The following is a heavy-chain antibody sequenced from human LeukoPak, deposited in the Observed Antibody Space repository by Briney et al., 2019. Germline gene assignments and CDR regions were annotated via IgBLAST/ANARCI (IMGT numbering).Heavy chain of an antibody. CDR2: MRQDGGEI. J-gene: IGHJ4*02. CDR1: GFTFSTYW. Sequence: GGSLRLSCAASGFTFSTYWMSWVRQAPGKGLEWVANMRQDGGEIYYVDSVKGRFTISRDNAKNSLSLQMNGLRAEDTAVYYCARRVSGREKYFDYWGQGTPVTVSS. V-gene: IGHV3-7*01. CDR3: ARRVSGREKYFDY. D-gene: IGHD6-19*01.